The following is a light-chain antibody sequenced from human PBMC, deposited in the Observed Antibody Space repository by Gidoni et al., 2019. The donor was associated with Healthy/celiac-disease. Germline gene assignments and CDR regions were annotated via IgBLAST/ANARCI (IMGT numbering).Light chain of an antibody. V-gene: IGKV3-15*01. Sequence: EIVIPHSPSPLSVSPGERATLSCRASQSVSSNLAWYQQKPGQAPRLLIYGASTRATGIPARLRGSGSGTELTLTISSRQSEDYAVYYCQQYNNWSTGRSFGPGTKVDIK. CDR3: QQYNNWSTGRS. J-gene: IGKJ3*01. CDR1: QSVSSN. CDR2: GAS.